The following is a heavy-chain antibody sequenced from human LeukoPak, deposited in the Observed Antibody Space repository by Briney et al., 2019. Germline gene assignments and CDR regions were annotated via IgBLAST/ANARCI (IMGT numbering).Heavy chain of an antibody. J-gene: IGHJ3*02. CDR3: ARQVATVVTRAFDI. CDR1: GGSISSYY. D-gene: IGHD4-23*01. CDR2: IYYSGST. Sequence: SETLSLTCTVSGGSISSYYWSWIRQPPGKGVEWIGYIYYSGSTNYNPSLKSRVTISVDTSKNQFSLKLSSVTAADTAVYYCARQVATVVTRAFDIWGQRTMVTVSS. V-gene: IGHV4-59*08.